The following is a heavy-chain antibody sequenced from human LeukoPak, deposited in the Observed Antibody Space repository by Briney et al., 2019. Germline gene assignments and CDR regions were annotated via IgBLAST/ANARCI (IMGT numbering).Heavy chain of an antibody. CDR2: INPNSGGT. V-gene: IGHV1-2*02. D-gene: IGHD2-2*03. Sequence: ASVKVSCKASGYTFTGYYMHWLRPAPGQGLEWMGWINPNSGGTNYAQKFQGRVTMTRDTSISTAYMELSRLTSDDTAVYYCARDVDIVVVPAADVVSWFDPCGQGTLVTVSS. CDR3: ARDVDIVVVPAADVVSWFDP. J-gene: IGHJ5*02. CDR1: GYTFTGYY.